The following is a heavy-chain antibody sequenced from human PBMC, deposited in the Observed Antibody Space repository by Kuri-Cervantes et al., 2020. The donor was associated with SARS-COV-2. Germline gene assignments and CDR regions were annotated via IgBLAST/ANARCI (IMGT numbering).Heavy chain of an antibody. V-gene: IGHV3-43D*03. CDR1: GFTFDDYA. Sequence: GESLKISCAASGFTFDDYAMHWVRQALGKGLEWVSLISWDGGSTYYADSVKGRFTISRDNSKNSLYLQMNSLRAEDTAVYYCARGKQDFDYWGQGTLVTVSS. J-gene: IGHJ4*02. CDR3: ARGKQDFDY. CDR2: ISWDGGST.